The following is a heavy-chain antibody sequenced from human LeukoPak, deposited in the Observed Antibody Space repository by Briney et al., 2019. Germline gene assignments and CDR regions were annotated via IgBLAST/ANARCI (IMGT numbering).Heavy chain of an antibody. CDR2: IIPIFGTA. CDR3: ARGPYYYYYMDV. Sequence: SVKVSCKASGGTFSSYVISWVRQAPGQGLEWMGGIIPIFGTANYAQKFQGRVTITADKSTSTAYMELSSLRSEDTAVYYCARGPYYYYYMDVWGKGTTVTVSS. V-gene: IGHV1-69*06. CDR1: GGTFSSYV. J-gene: IGHJ6*03.